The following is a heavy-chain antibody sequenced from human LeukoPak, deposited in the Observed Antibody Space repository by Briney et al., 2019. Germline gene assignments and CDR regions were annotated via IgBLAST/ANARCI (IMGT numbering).Heavy chain of an antibody. Sequence: ASVKVSCNASGYTFTGYYMHWVRQAPGQGLEWMGWINPNSGGTNYAQKFQGRVTMTRDTSISTAYMELSRLRSDDTAVYYCARVARYCSSTSCYRYAFDIWGQGTMVTVSS. J-gene: IGHJ3*02. CDR3: ARVARYCSSTSCYRYAFDI. D-gene: IGHD2-2*02. CDR1: GYTFTGYY. V-gene: IGHV1-2*02. CDR2: INPNSGGT.